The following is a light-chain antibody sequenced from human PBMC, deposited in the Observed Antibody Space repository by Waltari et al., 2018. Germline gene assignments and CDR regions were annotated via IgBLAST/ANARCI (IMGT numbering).Light chain of an antibody. CDR3: QSYDSSLSGYV. Sequence: QSVLTQPPSVSGAPGQRVTISCTGSSSNIGAGHDVHWYQHLPGTAPKLLIYANNNRPSGVPYRFPGSESGTSASLAITGLQAEDEADYYCQSYDSSLSGYVFGTGTTVTVL. CDR2: ANN. V-gene: IGLV1-40*01. CDR1: SSNIGAGHD. J-gene: IGLJ1*01.